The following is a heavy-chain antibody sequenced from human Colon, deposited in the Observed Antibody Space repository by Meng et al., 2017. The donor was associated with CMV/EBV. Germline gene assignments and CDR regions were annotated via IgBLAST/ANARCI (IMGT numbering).Heavy chain of an antibody. CDR3: ARQDFVIVRAAFNWFDP. J-gene: IGHJ5*02. CDR1: GDSISNTEYF. D-gene: IGHD2/OR15-2a*01. V-gene: IGHV4-39*01. CDR2: FYQSGRT. Sequence: GSLRLSCSVSGDSISNTEYFWAWIRQPPGKGLEWIGTFYQSGRTYLKPSLKSRVTISVDTSQNQFSLELKSVTASDTAVYYCARQDFVIVRAAFNWFDPWGQGTLVTVSS.